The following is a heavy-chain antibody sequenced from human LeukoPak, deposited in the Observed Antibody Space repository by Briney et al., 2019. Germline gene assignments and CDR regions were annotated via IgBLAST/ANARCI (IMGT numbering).Heavy chain of an antibody. J-gene: IGHJ5*02. CDR1: GGSISSYY. V-gene: IGHV4-4*07. CDR3: ARGKQYYYDSSGYYYWFDP. D-gene: IGHD3-22*01. CDR2: IYTSGST. Sequence: PSETLSLTCTVSGGSISSYYWSWIRQPAGKGLEWIGRIYTSGSTNYNPSLKSRVTMSVDTSKNQFSLKLSSVTAADTAVYYCARGKQYYYDSSGYYYWFDPWGQGTLVTVSS.